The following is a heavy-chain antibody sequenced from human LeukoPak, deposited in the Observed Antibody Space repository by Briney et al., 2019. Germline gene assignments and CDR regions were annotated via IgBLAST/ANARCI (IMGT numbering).Heavy chain of an antibody. J-gene: IGHJ4*02. D-gene: IGHD7-27*01. V-gene: IGHV4-4*07. CDR3: ARANWGKKYYFGY. CDR2: IYTSGST. CDR1: GYSISSGYY. Sequence: PSETLSLTCAVSGYSISSGYYWGWIRQPAGKGLEWIGRIYTSGSTNYNPSLKSRVTMSVDTSKNQFSLKLSSVTAADTAVYYCARANWGKKYYFGYWGQGTLVTVSS.